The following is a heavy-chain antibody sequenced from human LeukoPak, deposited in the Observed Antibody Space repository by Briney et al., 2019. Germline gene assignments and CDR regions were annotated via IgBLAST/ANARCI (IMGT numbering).Heavy chain of an antibody. CDR1: GGSISSYY. V-gene: IGHV4-59*01. J-gene: IGHJ4*02. D-gene: IGHD4-23*01. CDR3: ARSQGGKKGAIDY. CDR2: IYYSGST. Sequence: SETLSLTCTVSGGSISSYYWSWIRQPPGKGLGWIGYIYYSGSTNYNPSLKSRVTISVDTSKNQFSLKLSSVTAADTAVYYCARSQGGKKGAIDYWGQGTLVTVSS.